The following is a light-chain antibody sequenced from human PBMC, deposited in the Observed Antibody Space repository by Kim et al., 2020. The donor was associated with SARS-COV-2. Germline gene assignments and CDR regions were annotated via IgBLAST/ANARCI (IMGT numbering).Light chain of an antibody. V-gene: IGLV3-19*01. J-gene: IGLJ3*02. CDR1: SLRSYY. CDR3: NSRDSSGKV. CDR2: GKN. Sequence: SVALGQTVRITCQGESLRSYYASWYQQKPGQAPVLVIYGKNNRPSGIPDRFSGSSSGNTASLTITGAQAEDEADYYCNSRDSSGKVFGGGTKLTVL.